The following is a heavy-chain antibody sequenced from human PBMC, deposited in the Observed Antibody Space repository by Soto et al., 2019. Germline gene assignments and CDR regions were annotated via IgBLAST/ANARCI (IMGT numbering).Heavy chain of an antibody. CDR1: GCFISSSSYY. Sequence: SETLSLTCTVSGCFISSSSYYWGWIRQPPGKGLEWIGSIYYSGSTYYNPSLKSRVTISVDTSKNQFSLKLSSVTAADTAVYYCARRGGNSDWYYYYGMDVWGQGTTVT. D-gene: IGHD2-21*02. CDR3: ARRGGNSDWYYYYGMDV. CDR2: IYYSGST. V-gene: IGHV4-39*01. J-gene: IGHJ6*02.